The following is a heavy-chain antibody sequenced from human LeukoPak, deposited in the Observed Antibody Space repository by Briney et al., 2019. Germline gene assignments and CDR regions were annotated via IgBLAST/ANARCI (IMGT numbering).Heavy chain of an antibody. CDR3: ARGVPAGDYVWGSYRSLYYFDY. Sequence: ASVKVSCKASGYTFTGYYMRWVRQAPGQGLEWMGWINPNSGGTNYAQKFQGRVTMTRDTSISTAYMELSRLRSDDTAVYYCARGVPAGDYVWGSYRSLYYFDYWGQGTLVTVSS. CDR1: GYTFTGYY. CDR2: INPNSGGT. V-gene: IGHV1-2*02. D-gene: IGHD3-16*02. J-gene: IGHJ4*02.